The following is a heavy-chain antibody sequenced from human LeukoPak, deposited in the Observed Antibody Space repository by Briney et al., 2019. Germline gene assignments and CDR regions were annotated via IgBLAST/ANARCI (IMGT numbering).Heavy chain of an antibody. CDR1: GYIFTSYA. J-gene: IGHJ5*02. CDR3: ARDGYYGSGSYYNLWYNWFDP. V-gene: IGHV7-4-1*02. D-gene: IGHD3-10*01. Sequence: ASVKVSCKASGYIFTSYAMNWVRQAPGQGLEWMGWINTNTGNPTYAQGFTGRFVFSLDTSVSTAYLQISSLKAEDTAVYYCARDGYYGSGSYYNLWYNWFDPWGQGTLVTVSS. CDR2: INTNTGNP.